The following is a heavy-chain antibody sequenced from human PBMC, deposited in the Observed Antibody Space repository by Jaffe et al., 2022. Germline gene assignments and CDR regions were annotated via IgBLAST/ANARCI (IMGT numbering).Heavy chain of an antibody. CDR1: GYSISSGYY. J-gene: IGHJ5*02. Sequence: QVQLQESGPGLVKPSETLSLTCAVSGYSISSGYYWGWIRQPPGKGLEWIGSIYHSGSTYYNPSLKSRVTISVDTSKNQFSLKLSSVTAADTAVYYCARHGVVVVAATPTLRFDPWGQGTLVTVSS. CDR2: IYHSGST. CDR3: ARHGVVVVAATPTLRFDP. D-gene: IGHD2-15*01. V-gene: IGHV4-38-2*01.